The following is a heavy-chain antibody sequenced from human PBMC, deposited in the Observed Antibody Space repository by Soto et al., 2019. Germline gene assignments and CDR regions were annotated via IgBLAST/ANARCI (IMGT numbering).Heavy chain of an antibody. J-gene: IGHJ4*02. V-gene: IGHV3-23*01. CDR2: ISASGVTT. D-gene: IGHD6-25*01. Sequence: GSLRLSCAASGXTFDNYAMSWVRQAPGKGLEWVSSISASGVTTYYADSVKGRFTGSRDNSNNTLYLQMNGLRAEDTAIYYCAKGYGSGCYYFDYWGRGTLVTVSS. CDR3: AKGYGSGCYYFDY. CDR1: GXTFDNYA.